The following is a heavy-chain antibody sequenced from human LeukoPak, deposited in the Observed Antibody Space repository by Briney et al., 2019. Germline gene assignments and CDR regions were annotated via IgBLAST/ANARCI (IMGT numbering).Heavy chain of an antibody. D-gene: IGHD2-21*02. Sequence: GGSLRLSCAASGFTFSSNAMSWVRQAPGKGLEWVSTISGNYGSTYYADSVKGRFTISRDNFKNTVFLRMNSLRAEDTAVYYCAKVVLLLTASAASDSCGHGTKVTVSS. CDR2: ISGNYGST. J-gene: IGHJ3*01. V-gene: IGHV3-23*01. CDR3: AKVVLLLTASAASDS. CDR1: GFTFSSNA.